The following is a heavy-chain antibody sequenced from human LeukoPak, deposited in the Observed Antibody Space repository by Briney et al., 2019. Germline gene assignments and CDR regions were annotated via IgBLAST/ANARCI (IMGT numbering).Heavy chain of an antibody. CDR3: ARDQMTTVTTDDAFDI. V-gene: IGHV3-21*01. CDR1: GFTFSSYS. D-gene: IGHD4-17*01. J-gene: IGHJ3*02. CDR2: ISSSSSYI. Sequence: PGRSLRLSCAASGFTFSSYSMNWVRQAPGKGLEWVSSISSSSSYIYYADSVKGRFTISRDNAKNSLYLQMNSLRAEDTAVYYCARDQMTTVTTDDAFDIWGQGTMVTVSS.